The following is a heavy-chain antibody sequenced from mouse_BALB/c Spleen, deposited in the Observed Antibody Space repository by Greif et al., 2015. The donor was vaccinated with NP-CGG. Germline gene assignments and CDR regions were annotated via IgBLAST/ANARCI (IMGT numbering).Heavy chain of an antibody. J-gene: IGHJ3*01. D-gene: IGHD2-1*01. CDR1: GFTFSSYA. CDR3: ARDLL. Sequence: EVQRVESGGGLVKPGGSLKLSCAASGFTFSSYAMSWVRQTPEKRLEWXASISSGGSTYYPDSVKGRFTISRDNARNILYLQMSSLRSEDTAMYYCARDLLWGQGTLVTVSA. CDR2: ISSGGST. V-gene: IGHV5-6-5*01.